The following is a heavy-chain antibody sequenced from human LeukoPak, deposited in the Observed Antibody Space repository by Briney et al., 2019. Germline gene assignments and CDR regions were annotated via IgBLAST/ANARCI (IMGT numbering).Heavy chain of an antibody. J-gene: IGHJ4*02. CDR3: ARDGRSYGSGSYYFDY. Sequence: SMKVSCKASGGTFSSYAISWVRQAPGQGLEWMGGVIPIFGTANYAQKFQGRVTITADESTSTAYMELSSLRSEDTAVYYCARDGRSYGSGSYYFDYWGQGTLVTVSS. CDR1: GGTFSSYA. V-gene: IGHV1-69*13. D-gene: IGHD3-10*01. CDR2: VIPIFGTA.